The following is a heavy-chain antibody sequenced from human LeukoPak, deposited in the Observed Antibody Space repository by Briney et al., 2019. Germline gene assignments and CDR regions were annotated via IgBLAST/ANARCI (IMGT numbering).Heavy chain of an antibody. Sequence: ASVKVSCKASGYTVTNFDINWLRQATGQGLEWMGWMNLDSGNTGYAQKFRVRVTMTRNTSITTAYMEMSGLRSDDTAVYYCARGYAMDVWGQGTTVTVSS. CDR1: GYTVTNFD. V-gene: IGHV1-8*01. J-gene: IGHJ6*02. CDR3: ARGYAMDV. CDR2: MNLDSGNT.